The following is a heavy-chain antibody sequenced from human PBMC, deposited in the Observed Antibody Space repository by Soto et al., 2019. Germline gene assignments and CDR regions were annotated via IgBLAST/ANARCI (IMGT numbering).Heavy chain of an antibody. CDR1: DVSLSAAGVS. CDR3: AHSDGGYEIIYFDV. D-gene: IGHD5-12*01. CDR2: IYWNDDR. Sequence: QITLKESGPTLVRPRQTLTLTCALSDVSLSAAGVSVGWIRPPPGKALEWLALIYWNDDRRYSPSLKGRLTITKDTPKNEVVLTLTNLDPADIATYYCAHSDGGYEIIYFDVWGQGILVTVAS. V-gene: IGHV2-5*01. J-gene: IGHJ4*02.